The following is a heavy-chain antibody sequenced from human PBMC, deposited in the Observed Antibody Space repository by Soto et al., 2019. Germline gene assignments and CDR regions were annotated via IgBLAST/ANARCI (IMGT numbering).Heavy chain of an antibody. CDR2: IRYDGSNT. V-gene: IGHV3-33*01. CDR3: ARDGVGATTYFGYFDY. CDR1: GFTFSGYG. Sequence: QVQLVESGGGVVQPGRSLRLSCAASGFTFSGYGMHWVSQAPGKGLEWVAVIRYDGSNTYYADSVKGRFTISRDNTKNTLYLKMNSLRAEDTAVYYCARDGVGATTYFGYFDYWGQGTLVTVSS. D-gene: IGHD1-26*01. J-gene: IGHJ4*02.